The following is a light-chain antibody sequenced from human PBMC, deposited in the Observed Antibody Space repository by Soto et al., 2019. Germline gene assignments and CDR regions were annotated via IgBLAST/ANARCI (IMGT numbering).Light chain of an antibody. CDR1: QSFRGL. Sequence: EVVLTQSPVTLSLSPGERATLSCRASQSFRGLLAWYQQKPGQAPRLLIYDAYNRATGIPPRFSGSGSGTEFTLSISSLQSEDFAVYYCQQYNKWPPWTFGQGTKVDIK. CDR2: DAY. CDR3: QQYNKWPPWT. J-gene: IGKJ1*01. V-gene: IGKV3D-15*01.